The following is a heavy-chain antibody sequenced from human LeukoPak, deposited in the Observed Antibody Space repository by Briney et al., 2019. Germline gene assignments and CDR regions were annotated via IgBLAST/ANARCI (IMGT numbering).Heavy chain of an antibody. CDR3: ATGELGMGLDY. CDR1: GYTLTELS. V-gene: IGHV1-24*01. J-gene: IGHJ4*02. Sequence: ASVKVSCKVSGYTLTELSMHWVRQAPGKGLEWMGGFDPEDGETIYAQKFQGRVTMTEETSTDTAYMELSSLRSEDTAVYYCATGELGMGLDYWGQGTLVTVSS. D-gene: IGHD7-27*01. CDR2: FDPEDGET.